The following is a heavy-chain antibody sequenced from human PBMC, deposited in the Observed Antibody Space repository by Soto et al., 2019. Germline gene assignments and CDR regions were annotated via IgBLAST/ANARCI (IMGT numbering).Heavy chain of an antibody. J-gene: IGHJ5*02. D-gene: IGHD1-26*01. CDR3: AADRKGGAGIHWFDP. CDR2: IVVGGGNT. Sequence: GASVKVSCKASGFTFTSSAVQWVRQARGQRLEWIGWIVVGGGNTNYAQKFQERVTITRDMSTSTAYMELSSLRSEDTAVYYCAADRKGGAGIHWFDPWGQGTLVTVSS. V-gene: IGHV1-58*01. CDR1: GFTFTSSA.